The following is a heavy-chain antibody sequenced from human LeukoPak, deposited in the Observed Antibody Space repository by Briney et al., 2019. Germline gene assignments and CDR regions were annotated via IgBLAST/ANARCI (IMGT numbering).Heavy chain of an antibody. Sequence: KDGESLKISCKASGYTFTDYYMHWVRQAPGQGLEWMGWIHPNSGATNYAQTFQGRVTMTRDTSISTAYMELGSLGSDDTAVYSCARDVDAGSSLDYWGQGTLVTVSS. D-gene: IGHD6-6*01. CDR3: ARDVDAGSSLDY. CDR1: GYTFTDYY. CDR2: IHPNSGAT. V-gene: IGHV1-2*02. J-gene: IGHJ4*02.